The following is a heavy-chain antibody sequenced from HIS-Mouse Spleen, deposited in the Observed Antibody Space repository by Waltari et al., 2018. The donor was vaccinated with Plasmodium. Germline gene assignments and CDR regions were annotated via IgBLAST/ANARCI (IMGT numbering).Heavy chain of an antibody. CDR1: GFTFSSYW. CDR2: IKQDGSEK. V-gene: IGHV3-7*01. CDR3: ARDKITMVRGGVDY. D-gene: IGHD3-10*01. Sequence: EVQLVESGGGLVQPGGSLRLSCAASGFTFSSYWMSWVRQAPGKGLEWVANIKQDGSEKDYVDSVKGRFTISRDNAKNSLYLQMNSLRAEDTAVYYCARDKITMVRGGVDYWGQGTLVTVSS. J-gene: IGHJ4*02.